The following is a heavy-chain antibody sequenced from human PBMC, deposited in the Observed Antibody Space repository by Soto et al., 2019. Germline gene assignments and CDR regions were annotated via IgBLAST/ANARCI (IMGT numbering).Heavy chain of an antibody. Sequence: LRLSCAASGFSFGNYSMTWVRQVPGKGLEWVSSISGSGGRTYYADSVKGRFTIARDHSKNTLYLQMNSLRAEDTAVYFCAKDSWGGTGSGWSHYSWGQGTQVTVSS. CDR1: GFSFGNYS. CDR3: AKDSWGGTGSGWSHYS. CDR2: ISGSGGRT. V-gene: IGHV3-23*01. D-gene: IGHD6-19*01. J-gene: IGHJ4*02.